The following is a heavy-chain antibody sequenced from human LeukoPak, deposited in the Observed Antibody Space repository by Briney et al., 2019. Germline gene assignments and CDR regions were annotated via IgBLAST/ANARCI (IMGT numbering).Heavy chain of an antibody. CDR1: GFTFSSYG. Sequence: GGSLRLSCAASGFTFSSYGMHWVRQAPGKGLVWVSRINSDGSSTSYADSVKGRFTISRDNAKNTLYLQMNSLRAEDTAVYYCARGIGLLNYYYYGMDVWGQGTTVTVSS. CDR3: ARGIGLLNYYYYGMDV. V-gene: IGHV3-74*01. D-gene: IGHD1-26*01. J-gene: IGHJ6*02. CDR2: INSDGSST.